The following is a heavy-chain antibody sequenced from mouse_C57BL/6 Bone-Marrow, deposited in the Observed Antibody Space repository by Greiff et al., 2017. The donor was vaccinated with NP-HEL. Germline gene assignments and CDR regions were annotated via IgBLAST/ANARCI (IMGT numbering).Heavy chain of an antibody. CDR1: GYTFTNYW. J-gene: IGHJ2*01. CDR2: IDPNSGGT. Sequence: QVQLQQPGAELVKPGASVKLSCKASGYTFTNYWMHWVKQRPGRGLEWIGRIDPNSGGTKYNEKFKSKATLTVDKPSSPAYMQLSSLTSEYAAVYYCARYYYGGGYFDYWGQGTTLTVSS. CDR3: ARYYYGGGYFDY. D-gene: IGHD1-1*01. V-gene: IGHV1-72*01.